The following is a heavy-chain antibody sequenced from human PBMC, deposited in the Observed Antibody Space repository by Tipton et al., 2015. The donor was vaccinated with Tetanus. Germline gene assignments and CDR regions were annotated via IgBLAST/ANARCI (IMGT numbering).Heavy chain of an antibody. D-gene: IGHD5-18*01. CDR1: GFTFSDYS. Sequence: SLRLSCTASGFTFSDYSMNWVRQAPGKGLEWASYISSTGNPRYYADFEQGRFTISRDSAKNSLFLQMTSLRAEDTAMYYCRAGSWLGGPGTLVTVSS. CDR2: ISSTGNPR. CDR3: RAGSWL. V-gene: IGHV3-48*01. J-gene: IGHJ4*02.